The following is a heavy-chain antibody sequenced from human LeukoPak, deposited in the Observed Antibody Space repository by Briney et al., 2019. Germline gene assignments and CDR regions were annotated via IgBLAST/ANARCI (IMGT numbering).Heavy chain of an antibody. Sequence: ASVKVSCKASGYTFTSYGISWVRQAPGQGLEWVGWISAYNGNTNYAQKLQGRVTMTTDTSTSTAYMELRSLRSDDTAVYYCAGIAAADLPDYWGQGTLVTVSS. CDR1: GYTFTSYG. CDR3: AGIAAADLPDY. J-gene: IGHJ4*02. CDR2: ISAYNGNT. D-gene: IGHD6-13*01. V-gene: IGHV1-18*01.